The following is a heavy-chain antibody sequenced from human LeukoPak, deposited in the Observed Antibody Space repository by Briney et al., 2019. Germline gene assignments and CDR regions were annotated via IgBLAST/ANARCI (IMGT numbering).Heavy chain of an antibody. D-gene: IGHD3-16*01. V-gene: IGHV4-59*01. Sequence: PSETLSLTCTVSGGSISSYYWSWVRQPPGKGLEWIGYIYYSGSTNYNPSLTSRVTTSEETPKKRISRELSSVIALDTAVYYCVSGGFSSSVSRG. CDR1: GGSISSYY. CDR2: IYYSGST. CDR3: VSGGFSSSVS. J-gene: IGHJ6*01.